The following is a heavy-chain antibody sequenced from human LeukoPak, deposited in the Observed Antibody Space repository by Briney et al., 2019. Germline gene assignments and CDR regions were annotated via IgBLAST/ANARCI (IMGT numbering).Heavy chain of an antibody. CDR3: VKDRTGTYTLDY. V-gene: IGHV3-23*01. Sequence: PGGSLRLSCAASGFTFTNYAMSWVRQAPGKGLEWVSDISGSGDFTYYADSVKGRFTISRDNSKNTLNLQMNSLRAEDTAVYYCVKDRTGTYTLDYWGQGTLVTVSS. CDR1: GFTFTNYA. CDR2: ISGSGDFT. D-gene: IGHD3-10*01. J-gene: IGHJ4*02.